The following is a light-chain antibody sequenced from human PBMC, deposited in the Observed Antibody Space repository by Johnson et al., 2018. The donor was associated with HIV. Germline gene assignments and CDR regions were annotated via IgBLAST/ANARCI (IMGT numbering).Light chain of an antibody. CDR2: ENN. CDR1: SSNIGNNY. CDR3: GTWDSSLSAGDV. V-gene: IGLV1-51*02. J-gene: IGLJ1*01. Sequence: QSVLTQSPSVSAAPGQKVTISCSGSSSNIGNNYVSWYQQLPGTAPKLLIYENNKRPSGIPDRFSGSKSGTSATLGITGLQTGDEADYYCGTWDSSLSAGDVFGTGTKVNVL.